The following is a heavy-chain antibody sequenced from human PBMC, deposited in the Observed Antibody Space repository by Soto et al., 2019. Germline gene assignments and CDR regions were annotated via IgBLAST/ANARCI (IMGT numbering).Heavy chain of an antibody. D-gene: IGHD4-17*01. J-gene: IGHJ5*02. Sequence: QVQLQESGPGLVKPSETLSLTCGVSPGSFSSNNWSWIRQPPGKGLEWIGCISDSGNTYYNPSLQSRVTITIDTSTDQFLLDLTPGTTADTAVYYWARVPTTVTHPKSPFLVDRDVKDESFAPWGQGTLVIVSS. CDR1: PGSFSSNN. V-gene: IGHV4-59*01. CDR3: ARVPTTVTHPKSPFLVDRDVKDESFAP. CDR2: ISDSGNT.